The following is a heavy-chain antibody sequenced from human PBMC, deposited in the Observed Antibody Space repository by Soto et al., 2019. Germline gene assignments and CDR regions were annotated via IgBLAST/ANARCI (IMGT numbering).Heavy chain of an antibody. J-gene: IGHJ4*02. CDR2: IGTSSSTI. CDR3: GRVSPWDDNKCD. V-gene: IGHV3-48*02. D-gene: IGHD1-1*01. Sequence: EVQLVESGGGLVQPGGSLRLSCAASGFTFSSYSMNWVRQAPGKGLEWVSCIGTSSSTIYYADSVKGRFTISRDNAKNSLYLQMNSLRDEDTAVYYCGRVSPWDDNKCDWGQGTLVTVS. CDR1: GFTFSSYS.